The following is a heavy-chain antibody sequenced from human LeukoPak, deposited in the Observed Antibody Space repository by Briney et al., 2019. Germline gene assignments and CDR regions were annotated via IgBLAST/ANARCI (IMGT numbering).Heavy chain of an antibody. J-gene: IGHJ4*02. CDR3: ARMGGYSGYATH. Sequence: SETLSLTCTVSGDSISSGHYWDWIRQPPGRGLEWIGSIHHSGSTWYNPSLKSRVTISLDTSQTQISLRVTSVTSADTAVYYCARMGGYSGYATHWGQGTLVTVSS. CDR2: IHHSGST. D-gene: IGHD5-12*01. V-gene: IGHV4-38-2*02. CDR1: GDSISSGHY.